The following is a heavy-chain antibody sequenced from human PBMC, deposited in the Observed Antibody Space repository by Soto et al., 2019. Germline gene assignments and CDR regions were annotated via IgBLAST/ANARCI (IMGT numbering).Heavy chain of an antibody. V-gene: IGHV4-61*01. CDR2: VYHTGRT. CDR1: GGSFKRGSYS. J-gene: IGHJ4*02. CDR3: ARDFAYFDS. Sequence: ETLSLTCTVSGGSFKRGSYSWSWIRQPPGKGLEWIGYVYHTGRTSYNPSLKSRVSISMDTSKNQFSLNLDSVIAADTAVCFCARDFAYFDSWGQGILVTVSS. D-gene: IGHD3-3*01.